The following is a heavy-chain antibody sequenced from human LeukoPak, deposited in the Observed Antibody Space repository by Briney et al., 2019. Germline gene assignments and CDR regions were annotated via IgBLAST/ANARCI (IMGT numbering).Heavy chain of an antibody. CDR3: ARGGAYCSSTSCYRFDP. CDR2: ISAYNGNT. CDR1: GYPFTSYE. J-gene: IGHJ5*02. Sequence: ASVKVSCKASGYPFTSYEINWVRQAPGQGLEWMGWISAYNGNTNYAQKLQGRVTMTTGTSTSTAYMELRSLRSDDTAVYYCARGGAYCSSTSCYRFDPWGQGTLVTVSS. D-gene: IGHD2-2*02. V-gene: IGHV1-18*01.